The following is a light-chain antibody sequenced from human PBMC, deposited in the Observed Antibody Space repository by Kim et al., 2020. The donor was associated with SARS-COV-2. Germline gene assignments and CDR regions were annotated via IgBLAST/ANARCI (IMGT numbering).Light chain of an antibody. CDR2: DGS. CDR3: QQYNSLPVT. CDR1: QDIRNF. Sequence: DIQMTQSTSSLSASVGDRVTITCQASQDIRNFLNWFRQKPGKAPNLLIYDGSNLETGVPSRFSGSGSGTDFTLTINSLQPEDIATYYCQQYNSLPVTFGQGTRLEIK. J-gene: IGKJ5*01. V-gene: IGKV1-33*01.